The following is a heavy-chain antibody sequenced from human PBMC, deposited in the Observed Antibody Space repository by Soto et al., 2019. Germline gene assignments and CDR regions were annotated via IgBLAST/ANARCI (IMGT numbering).Heavy chain of an antibody. Sequence: SETLSLTCTVSGGSIGSSIYYWGWIRHSPGKGLEWIGNIYYSGNTFYNPSLQSRVAISVDTSKNQFYLHLSSVTAADTAIFYCASIAAPGTTHFDFWGQGTMVTV. CDR2: IYYSGNT. CDR3: ASIAAPGTTHFDF. J-gene: IGHJ4*02. CDR1: GGSIGSSIYY. V-gene: IGHV4-39*01. D-gene: IGHD6-13*01.